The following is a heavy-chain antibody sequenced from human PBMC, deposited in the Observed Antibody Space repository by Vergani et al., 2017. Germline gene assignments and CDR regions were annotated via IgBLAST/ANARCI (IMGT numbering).Heavy chain of an antibody. CDR1: GFTFSSYS. Sequence: EVQLVESGGGLVKPGGSLRLSCAASGFTFSSYSMNWVRQAPGKGLEWVSSISSSSSYIYYADSVKGRFTISRDNAKNSLYLQMNSLRAEATAVYYCARDIDTYYFDYWGQGTLVTVSS. J-gene: IGHJ4*02. D-gene: IGHD1-26*01. CDR3: ARDIDTYYFDY. CDR2: ISSSSSYI. V-gene: IGHV3-21*01.